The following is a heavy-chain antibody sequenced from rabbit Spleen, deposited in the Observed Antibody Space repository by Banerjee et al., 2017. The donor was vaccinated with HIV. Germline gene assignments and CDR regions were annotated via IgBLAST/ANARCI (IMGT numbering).Heavy chain of an antibody. V-gene: IGHV1S40*01. CDR2: IYAGSNGLT. D-gene: IGHD8-1*01. CDR3: ARDPDAGGSDGWDL. J-gene: IGHJ6*01. Sequence: QSLEESGGDLVKPGASLTLTCTASGFSFSSYYYMCWVRQAPGKGLEWIACIYAGSNGLTYYATWAKGRFTCSKTSSTTVTLQMTSLTVADTATYFCARDPDAGGSDGWDLWGQGTLVTVS. CDR1: GFSFSSYYY.